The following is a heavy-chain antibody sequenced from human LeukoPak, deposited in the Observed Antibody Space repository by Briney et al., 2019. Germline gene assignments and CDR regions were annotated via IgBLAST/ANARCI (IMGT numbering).Heavy chain of an antibody. CDR2: IYYSGST. V-gene: IGHV4-59*08. Sequence: SETLSLTCTVSGGSISSYYWSWIRQPPGKGLEWIGYIYYSGSTNYNPSLKSRVTISVDTSKNQFSLKLSSVPAADTAVYYCARHLGGTTLDYWGQGTLVTVSS. CDR3: ARHLGGTTLDY. D-gene: IGHD1-7*01. CDR1: GGSISSYY. J-gene: IGHJ4*02.